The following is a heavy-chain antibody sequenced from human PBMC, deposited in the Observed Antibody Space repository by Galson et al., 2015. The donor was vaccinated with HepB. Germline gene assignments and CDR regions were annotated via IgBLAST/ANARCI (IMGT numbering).Heavy chain of an antibody. V-gene: IGHV3-30*18. J-gene: IGHJ6*03. CDR2: ISYDGSNK. CDR1: GFTFSSYD. D-gene: IGHD2-8*02. Sequence: SLRLSCAASGFTFSSYDMHWVRQAPGKGLEWVAVISYDGSNKYYADSVKGRFTISRDNSKNTLYLQMNSLRAEDTAVYYCAKDLTGGVFSYYMDVWGKGTTVTVSS. CDR3: AKDLTGGVFSYYMDV.